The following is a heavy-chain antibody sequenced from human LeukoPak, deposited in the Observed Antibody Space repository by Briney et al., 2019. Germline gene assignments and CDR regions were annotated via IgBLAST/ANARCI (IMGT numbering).Heavy chain of an antibody. CDR1: GFTFSSYW. V-gene: IGHV3-30-3*01. J-gene: IGHJ3*01. CDR2: ISHDDSNK. CDR3: ARVKAARGAFDV. Sequence: QTGGSLRLSCAASGFTFSSYWMSWVRQAPGKGLEWVAVISHDDSNKYYADSVKGRFTISRDNSKNTLYLQMNSLRAEDTAVYYCARVKAARGAFDVWGHGTVVTVSS. D-gene: IGHD6-6*01.